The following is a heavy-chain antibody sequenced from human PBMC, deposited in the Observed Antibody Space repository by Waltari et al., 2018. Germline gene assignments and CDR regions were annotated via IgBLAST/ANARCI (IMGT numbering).Heavy chain of an antibody. CDR3: ARSNLITIFGVAQYYYYMDV. CDR1: GGSISSYY. V-gene: IGHV4-4*07. D-gene: IGHD3-3*01. CDR2: IYTSGST. Sequence: QVQLQESGPGLVKPSETLSLTCTVSGGSISSYYWSWIRQPAGKGLEWIGRIYTSGSTNYTPSLKSRVTMSVDTSKNQFSLKLSSVTAADTAVYYCARSNLITIFGVAQYYYYMDVWGKGTTVTISS. J-gene: IGHJ6*03.